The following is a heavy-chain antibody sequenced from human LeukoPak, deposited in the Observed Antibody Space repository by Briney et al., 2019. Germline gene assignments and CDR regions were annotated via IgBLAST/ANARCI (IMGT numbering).Heavy chain of an antibody. J-gene: IGHJ3*02. CDR2: IIPIFGTA. Sequence: ASVKVSCKASGGTFSSYAISWVRQAPGQGLEWMGGIIPIFGTADYAQKFQGRVTITADESTSTAYMELNSLRSEDTAVYYCARDGYNSGSAFDIWGQGTMVTVSS. CDR3: ARDGYNSGSAFDI. D-gene: IGHD5-24*01. CDR1: GGTFSSYA. V-gene: IGHV1-69*01.